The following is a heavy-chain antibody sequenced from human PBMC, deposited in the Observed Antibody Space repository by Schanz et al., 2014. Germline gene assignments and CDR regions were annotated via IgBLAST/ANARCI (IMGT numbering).Heavy chain of an antibody. CDR2: ISGSGGST. J-gene: IGHJ3*02. CDR1: GLTFTSAW. CDR3: ARKMKLGVYGGKGHDSLDI. Sequence: EVQLVESGGGLVQPGGSLRLSCATSGLTFTSAWMSWVRQAPGKGLEWVSAISGSGGSTYYADSVKGRFTISRDNSKNTLYLQMNTLRAEDTAVYYCARKMKLGVYGGKGHDSLDIWGQGTMVTVSS. D-gene: IGHD4-17*01. V-gene: IGHV3-23*04.